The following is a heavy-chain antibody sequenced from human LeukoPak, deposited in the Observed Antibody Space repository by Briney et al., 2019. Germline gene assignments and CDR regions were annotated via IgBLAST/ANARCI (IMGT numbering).Heavy chain of an antibody. Sequence: GGSLRLSCAASGFSFSSYAMAWVRQAPGKGLEWVSTISGSGGTTHYADSVKGRFTISRDNSKNTLYLQMNSLRAEDTAVYYCVKDPYYYDSSGYGYGMDVWGQGTTVTVSS. CDR3: VKDPYYYDSSGYGYGMDV. J-gene: IGHJ6*02. CDR2: ISGSGGTT. D-gene: IGHD3-22*01. CDR1: GFSFSSYA. V-gene: IGHV3-23*01.